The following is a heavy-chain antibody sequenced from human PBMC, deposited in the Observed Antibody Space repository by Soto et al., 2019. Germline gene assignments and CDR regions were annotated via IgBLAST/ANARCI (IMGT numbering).Heavy chain of an antibody. D-gene: IGHD3-22*01. CDR1: GFTFSSYG. CDR2: ISYDGSNK. J-gene: IGHJ4*02. CDR3: ANNYDSSGYQTPADY. V-gene: IGHV3-30*18. Sequence: PGGSLRLSCAASGFTFSSYGMHWVRQAPGKGLEWVAVISYDGSNKYYADSVKGRFTISRDNSKNTLYLQMNSLRAEDTAVYYCANNYDSSGYQTPADYWGQGTLVTVS.